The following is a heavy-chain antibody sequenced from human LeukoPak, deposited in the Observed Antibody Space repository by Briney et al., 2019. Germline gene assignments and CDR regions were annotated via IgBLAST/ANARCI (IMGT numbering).Heavy chain of an antibody. CDR2: IYTSGST. CDR1: GGSISSSSYY. V-gene: IGHV4-61*05. Sequence: PSETLSLTCTVSGGSISSSSYYWGWLRHPPGKGLEWFMRIYTSGSTNYNPSLKSRVTMSVDTSKNQFSLKLSSVTAADTAVYYCARGDYYDSSGYYPIFDYWGQGTLVTVSS. J-gene: IGHJ4*02. CDR3: ARGDYYDSSGYYPIFDY. D-gene: IGHD3-22*01.